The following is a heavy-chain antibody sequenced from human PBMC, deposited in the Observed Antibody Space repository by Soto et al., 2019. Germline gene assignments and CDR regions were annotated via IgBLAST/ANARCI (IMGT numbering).Heavy chain of an antibody. D-gene: IGHD1-26*01. Sequence: QVQLVQSGAEVKKPGASMKVSCKASGYTFTGHYIHWVRQAPEQGPEWMGEIGPESGATRYAQKFQGRVTMTRDTSITTVYMELKNLSPDDTAVYYCGRGRSGQIVVFYWGQGTPVTVSS. CDR3: GRGRSGQIVVFY. V-gene: IGHV1-2*02. J-gene: IGHJ4*02. CDR1: GYTFTGHY. CDR2: IGPESGAT.